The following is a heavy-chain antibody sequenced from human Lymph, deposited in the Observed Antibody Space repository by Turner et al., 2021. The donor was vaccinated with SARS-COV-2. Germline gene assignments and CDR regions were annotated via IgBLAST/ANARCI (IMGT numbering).Heavy chain of an antibody. V-gene: IGHV4-39*01. CDR3: ARNAYDFWSGYFSGSAFGI. J-gene: IGHJ3*02. CDR2: IYDSGST. Sequence: QLQLQESCPGLGKPSETLSLPCTIPGGPISSSSYRWGGIRQPPGTGLERVGSIYDSGSTYYNTSLKGRVTISVDTSKNQSSLKLSSVTAADTAVYYCARNAYDFWSGYFSGSAFGIWGQGTIVTVSS. D-gene: IGHD3-3*01. CDR1: GGPISSSSYR.